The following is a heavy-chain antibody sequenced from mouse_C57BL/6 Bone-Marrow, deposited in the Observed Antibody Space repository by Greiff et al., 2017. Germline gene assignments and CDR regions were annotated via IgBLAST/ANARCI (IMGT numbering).Heavy chain of an antibody. J-gene: IGHJ4*01. D-gene: IGHD1-2*01. Sequence: VQLQQSGAELVRPGASVKLSCTASGFNIKDDYMHWVKQRPEQGLEWIGWVDPENGDTEYASKFQGKATITADTSSNTAYLQLSSLTSEDTAVYYCTSFLDYAMDYWGQGTSVTGSS. CDR1: GFNIKDDY. CDR2: VDPENGDT. CDR3: TSFLDYAMDY. V-gene: IGHV14-4*01.